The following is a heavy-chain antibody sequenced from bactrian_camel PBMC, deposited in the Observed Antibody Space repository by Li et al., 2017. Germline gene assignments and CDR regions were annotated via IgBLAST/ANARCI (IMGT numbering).Heavy chain of an antibody. CDR3: AAHIHGCQADFRVDRFRY. CDR2: IEAVAGRT. CDR1: GYILGTWC. Sequence: HVQLVESGGGSVQTGGSLTLSCLASGYILGTWCMGWFRQAPGKEREPVASIEAVAGRTYYDDSVKGRFTISRDTAKNTVTLQMNSLKPEDTAMYYCAAHIHGCQADFRVDRFRYWGQGTQVTVS. J-gene: IGHJ6*01. V-gene: IGHV3S54*01. D-gene: IGHD3*01.